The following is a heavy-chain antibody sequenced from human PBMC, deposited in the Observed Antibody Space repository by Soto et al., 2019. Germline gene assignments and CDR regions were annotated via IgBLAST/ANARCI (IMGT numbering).Heavy chain of an antibody. CDR1: GFTFSSYA. D-gene: IGHD3-9*01. Sequence: GGSLRLSCAASGFTFSSYAMSWVRQAPGKGLEWVSAISGSGGSTYYADSVKGRFTISRDNSKNTLYLQMNSLRAEDTAVYYCAKDLQKHVFYNWFDPWGQGTLVTVSS. CDR2: ISGSGGST. V-gene: IGHV3-23*01. CDR3: AKDLQKHVFYNWFDP. J-gene: IGHJ5*02.